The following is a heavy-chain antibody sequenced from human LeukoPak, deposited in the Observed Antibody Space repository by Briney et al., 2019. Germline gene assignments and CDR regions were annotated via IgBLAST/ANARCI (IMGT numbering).Heavy chain of an antibody. J-gene: IGHJ4*02. D-gene: IGHD6-6*01. Sequence: GGSLRLSCAASGFTFSRYAMRWLRQAPGKGLVWVSAISGSDGSTYYADSVKGGYTISRDNTKNALYLPMNSLSAEDTAVYYCARKLGRNFDHWGQATLVTLSP. CDR2: ISGSDGST. CDR3: ARKLGRNFDH. CDR1: GFTFSRYA. V-gene: IGHV3-23*01.